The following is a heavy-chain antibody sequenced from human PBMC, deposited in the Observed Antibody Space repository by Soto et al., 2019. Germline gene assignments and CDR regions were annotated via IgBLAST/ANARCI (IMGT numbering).Heavy chain of an antibody. CDR1: GGSVSSGSYY. J-gene: IGHJ4*02. CDR2: IYYSGSA. V-gene: IGHV4-61*01. D-gene: IGHD4-17*01. CDR3: AGDRGDYYFDY. Sequence: SETLSLTCTVSGGSVSSGSYYWSWIRQPPGKGLEWIAYIYYSGSANYNPSLKSRVTISVDTSKNQFSLKVSSVTAADTAVYYCAGDRGDYYFDYWGQGTLVTVS.